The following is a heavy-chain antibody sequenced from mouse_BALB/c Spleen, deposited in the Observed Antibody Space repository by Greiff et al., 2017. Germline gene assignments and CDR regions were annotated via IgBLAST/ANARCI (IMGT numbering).Heavy chain of an antibody. V-gene: IGHV5-17*02. CDR1: GFTFSSFG. D-gene: IGHD3-3*01. J-gene: IGHJ2*01. CDR3: ARRDELDY. Sequence: EVQLVESGGGLVQPGGSRKLSCAASGFTFSSFGMHWVRQAPEKGLELVAYISSGSSTIYYADTLKGRFTISRDNPKNTLFLQMTSLRSEDTAMYYCARRDELDYWGQGTTLTVSS. CDR2: ISSGSSTI.